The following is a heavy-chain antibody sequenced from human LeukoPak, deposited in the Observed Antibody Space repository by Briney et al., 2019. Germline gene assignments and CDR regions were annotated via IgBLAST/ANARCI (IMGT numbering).Heavy chain of an antibody. Sequence: GASVKVSXKASGYTFTSYDINWVRQATGQGLEWMGYVNPNSGNTGYAQKFQGRVTMTRNTSISTAYMELSSLRSEDTAVYYCARVPREIASIWGQGTMVTVSS. D-gene: IGHD3-16*02. J-gene: IGHJ3*02. CDR3: ARVPREIASI. CDR2: VNPNSGNT. CDR1: GYTFTSYD. V-gene: IGHV1-8*01.